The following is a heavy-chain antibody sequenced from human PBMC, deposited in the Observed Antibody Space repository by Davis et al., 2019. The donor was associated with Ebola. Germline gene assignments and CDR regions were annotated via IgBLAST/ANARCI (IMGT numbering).Heavy chain of an antibody. CDR2: IIPIFGTA. D-gene: IGHD5-12*01. CDR3: ARDSSYDLG. J-gene: IGHJ4*02. Sequence: SVHVPCKASGGTFSSYAISRVRQAPGPGLEWMGGIIPIFGTANYAQKFQGRVTITADESTGTAYMELSSLRSEDTAVYYGARDSSYDLGWSQGTLVTVSS. V-gene: IGHV1-69*13. CDR1: GGTFSSYA.